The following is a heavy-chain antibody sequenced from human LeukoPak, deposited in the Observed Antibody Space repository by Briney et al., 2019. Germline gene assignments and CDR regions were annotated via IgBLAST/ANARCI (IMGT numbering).Heavy chain of an antibody. CDR2: INWNGGST. CDR1: GFTFSSYW. J-gene: IGHJ4*02. CDR3: ARAMGSSWPLDY. V-gene: IGHV3-20*04. D-gene: IGHD6-13*01. Sequence: GGSLRLSCAASGFTFSSYWMSWVRQAPGKGLEWVSGINWNGGSTGYADSVKGRFTISRDNAKNSLYLQMNSLRAEDTAVYYCARAMGSSWPLDYWGQGTLVTVSS.